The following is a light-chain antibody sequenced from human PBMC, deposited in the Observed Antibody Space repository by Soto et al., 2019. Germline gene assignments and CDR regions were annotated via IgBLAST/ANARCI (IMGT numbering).Light chain of an antibody. Sequence: DIQMTQSPSSLSASVGDRVTITCRASQSITTYLNWYRQKPGKAPKLLIYAASSLQSGVPSRFSGSGSDTEFTLSISSLQHEDFATYSCQQIYSAPLTLGGGTTVDIK. V-gene: IGKV1-39*01. CDR3: QQIYSAPLT. CDR2: AAS. J-gene: IGKJ4*01. CDR1: QSITTY.